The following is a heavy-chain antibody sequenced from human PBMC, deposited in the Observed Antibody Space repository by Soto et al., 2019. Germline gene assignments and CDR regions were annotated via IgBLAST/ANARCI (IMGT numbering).Heavy chain of an antibody. Sequence: QVQLVESGGGVVQPGRSLRLSCVASGFTFSSYAMHWVRQAPGKGLEWVAVISYDGSDKYYADSVKGRHTISRDNSKKTLYLQMNSLRAEDTAVYYCARDFGDYDFLDYWGQGTLVTVSS. CDR2: ISYDGSDK. D-gene: IGHD4-17*01. V-gene: IGHV3-30-3*01. J-gene: IGHJ4*02. CDR3: ARDFGDYDFLDY. CDR1: GFTFSSYA.